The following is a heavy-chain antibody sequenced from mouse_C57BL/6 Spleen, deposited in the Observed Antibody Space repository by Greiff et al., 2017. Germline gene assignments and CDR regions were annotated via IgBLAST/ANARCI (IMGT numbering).Heavy chain of an antibody. V-gene: IGHV1-72*01. CDR3: ARGGQLRLSAMDY. J-gene: IGHJ4*01. D-gene: IGHD3-2*02. CDR1: GYTFTSYW. CDR2: IDPSNGGT. Sequence: QVQLQQPGAELVKPGASVKLSCKASGYTFTSYWMHWVKQRPGRGLEWIGRIDPSNGGTNYNEKFKSKATLTVDKSSSTAYMQLSSLTSEDSAVYYCARGGQLRLSAMDYWGQGTSVTVSS.